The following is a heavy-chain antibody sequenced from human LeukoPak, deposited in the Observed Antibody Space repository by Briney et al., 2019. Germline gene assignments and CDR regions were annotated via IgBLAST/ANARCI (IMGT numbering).Heavy chain of an antibody. CDR3: GDQKGLEYFQH. D-gene: IGHD5-12*01. J-gene: IGHJ1*01. CDR2: IIPIFGTA. Sequence: GASVKVSCKASVGTYSSYAISWGRQAPGQGLEWMGGIIPIFGTANYAQKFQGRVTITADESTSTAYMELSSLRSEDTAVYYCGDQKGLEYFQHSGEGNLVTVSS. V-gene: IGHV1-69*13. CDR1: VGTYSSYA.